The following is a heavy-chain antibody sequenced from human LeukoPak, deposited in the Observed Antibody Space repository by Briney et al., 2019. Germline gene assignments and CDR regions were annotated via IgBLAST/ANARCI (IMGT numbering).Heavy chain of an antibody. D-gene: IGHD3-10*01. CDR1: GFTFSSYG. CDR2: ISGSGGST. CDR3: AKAVNLLWFHPPGYFDY. Sequence: PGGSLRLSCAASGFTFSSYGMSWVRQAPGKGLEWVSAISGSGGSTYYADSVKGRFTISRDNSKNTLYLQMNSLRAEDTAVYYCAKAVNLLWFHPPGYFDYWGQGTLVTVSS. V-gene: IGHV3-23*01. J-gene: IGHJ4*02.